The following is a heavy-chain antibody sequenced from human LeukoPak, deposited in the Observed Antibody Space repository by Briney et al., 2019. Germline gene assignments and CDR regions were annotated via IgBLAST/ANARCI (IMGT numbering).Heavy chain of an antibody. CDR2: TYYRSKWHS. V-gene: IGHV6-1*01. CDR3: ARMVGLVSDF. D-gene: IGHD3-10*01. CDR1: GDIVSSNSAA. J-gene: IGHJ4*02. Sequence: KLSQTLSLTCAISGDIVSSNSAAWNWIRQSPSRGLEWLGRTYYRSKWHSYYAPSVKSRITINPDISKNQFSLQLKSVTPEDTAVYYCARMVGLVSDFWGQGTLVTVSS.